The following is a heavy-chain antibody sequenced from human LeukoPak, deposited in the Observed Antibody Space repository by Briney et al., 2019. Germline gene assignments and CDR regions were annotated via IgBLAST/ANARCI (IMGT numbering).Heavy chain of an antibody. CDR3: ARDIYGSGSYDLDY. V-gene: IGHV1-2*02. D-gene: IGHD3-10*01. CDR2: INPNSGGT. J-gene: IGHJ4*02. CDR1: GYTFTGYY. Sequence: GASVKVSCKASGYTFTGYYMHWVRQAPGQGLEWMGWINPNSGGTNYAQKFQGRVTMTGDTSISTAYMELSRLRSDDTAVYYCARDIYGSGSYDLDYWGQGTLVTVSS.